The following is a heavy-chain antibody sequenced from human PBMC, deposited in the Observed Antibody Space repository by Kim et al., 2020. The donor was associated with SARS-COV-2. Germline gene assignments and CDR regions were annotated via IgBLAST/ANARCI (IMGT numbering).Heavy chain of an antibody. CDR3: ARGRANTVVTNNWFDP. CDR1: GGSFSGYY. J-gene: IGHJ5*02. D-gene: IGHD2-15*01. V-gene: IGHV4-34*01. CDR2: INHSGST. Sequence: SETLSLTCAVYGGSFSGYYWSWIRQPPGKGLEWIGEINHSGSTNYNPSLKSRVTISVDTSKNQFSLKLSSVTAADTAVYYCARGRANTVVTNNWFDPWGQGTLVTVSS.